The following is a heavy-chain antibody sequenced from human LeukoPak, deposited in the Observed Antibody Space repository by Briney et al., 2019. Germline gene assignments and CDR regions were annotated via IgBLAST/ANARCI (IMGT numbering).Heavy chain of an antibody. CDR1: GLPFSSFA. D-gene: IGHD1-20*01. CDR2: ISSRADST. V-gene: IGHV3-23*01. CDR3: AKDRGYNWSPTWFDP. J-gene: IGHJ5*02. Sequence: PRGSLRLPCAPSGLPFSSFARSGARQGRGKGLEWGSAISSRADSTSYANSVQARFTISTDNSKNTLYLPMNSLRAEDTAVYYCAKDRGYNWSPTWFDPWGQGTLVTVSS.